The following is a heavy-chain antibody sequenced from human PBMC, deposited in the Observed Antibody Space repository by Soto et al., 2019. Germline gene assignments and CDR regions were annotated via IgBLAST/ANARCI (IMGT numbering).Heavy chain of an antibody. Sequence: EVQLLESGGGLVQPGGSLRLSCGASGFTFSSYAMSWVRQAPGKGLEWVSRINSDGSSTSYADSVKGRFTISRDNAKNTLYLQMNSLRAEDTAVYYCARDYGDYRVFDYWGQGTLVTVSS. J-gene: IGHJ4*02. D-gene: IGHD4-17*01. CDR1: GFTFSSYA. CDR3: ARDYGDYRVFDY. V-gene: IGHV3-74*01. CDR2: INSDGSST.